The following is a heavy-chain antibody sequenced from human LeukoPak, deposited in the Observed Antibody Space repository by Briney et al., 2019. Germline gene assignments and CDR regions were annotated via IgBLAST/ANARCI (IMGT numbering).Heavy chain of an antibody. D-gene: IGHD7-27*01. Sequence: SETLSLACSVSGGSISGHYWNWLRQPPGKGLEWIGYIHSSGSTDYNPSLRSRVTLSVDTSKNQFSLKLSSVTAADTAVYYCAAGDYYYYMDVWGKGTTVTVSS. CDR2: IHSSGST. CDR3: AAGDYYYYMDV. CDR1: GGSISGHY. J-gene: IGHJ6*03. V-gene: IGHV4-4*09.